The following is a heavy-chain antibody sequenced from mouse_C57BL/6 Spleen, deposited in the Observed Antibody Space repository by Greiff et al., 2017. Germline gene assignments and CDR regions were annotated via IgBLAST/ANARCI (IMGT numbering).Heavy chain of an antibody. CDR1: GYTFTSYW. CDR3: ARKYYGSSFSMDD. Sequence: QVQLQQPGAELVRPGSSVKLSCKASGYTFTSYWMHWVKQRPIQGLEWIGNIDPSDSETHYNQKFKDKATLTVDKSSSTAYMQLSSLTSEDSAVYYCARKYYGSSFSMDDGGQGTSVTVSS. D-gene: IGHD1-1*01. CDR2: IDPSDSET. V-gene: IGHV1-52*01. J-gene: IGHJ4*01.